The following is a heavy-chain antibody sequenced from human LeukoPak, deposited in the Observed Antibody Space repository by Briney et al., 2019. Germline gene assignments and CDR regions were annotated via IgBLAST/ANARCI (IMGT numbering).Heavy chain of an antibody. J-gene: IGHJ4*02. Sequence: PSETLSLTCTVSGGSISSSSYYRGWIRQPPGKGLEWIGSIYYSGSIYYNPSLKSRVTISVDTSKNQFSLKLSSVTAANTAVYYCASLRERSYYARGFDYWGQGTLVTVSS. CDR2: IYYSGSI. CDR1: GGSISSSSYY. CDR3: ASLRERSYYARGFDY. D-gene: IGHD3-3*01. V-gene: IGHV4-39*01.